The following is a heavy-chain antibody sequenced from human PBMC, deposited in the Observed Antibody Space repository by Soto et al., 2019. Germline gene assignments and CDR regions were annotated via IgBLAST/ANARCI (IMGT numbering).Heavy chain of an antibody. J-gene: IGHJ4*02. V-gene: IGHV3-11*01. CDR3: ARASXAVSREEFDY. Sequence: PGGSLRLSCATSGFIFSDYYMHWIRQAPGKRLEWISYISGNGRIIQYADSAKGRFTISRDNAQNSLYLQMNSLRAEDTALYFYARASXAVSREEFDYWGQGTLVTVSS. CDR2: ISGNGRII. CDR1: GFIFSDYY.